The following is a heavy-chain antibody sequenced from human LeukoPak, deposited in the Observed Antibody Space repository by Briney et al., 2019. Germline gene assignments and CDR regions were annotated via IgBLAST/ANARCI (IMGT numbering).Heavy chain of an antibody. V-gene: IGHV3-7*01. CDR2: IKQDGSEK. D-gene: IGHD4/OR15-4a*01. J-gene: IGHJ4*02. CDR3: ARPYGGNSKSVFDY. Sequence: GGSLRLSCAASGFTCSSYWMSWVRQAPGKGLEWVANIKQDGSEKYYVDSVKGRFTISRDNAKNSLYLQMNSLRAEDTAVYYCARPYGGNSKSVFDYWGQGTLVTVSS. CDR1: GFTCSSYW.